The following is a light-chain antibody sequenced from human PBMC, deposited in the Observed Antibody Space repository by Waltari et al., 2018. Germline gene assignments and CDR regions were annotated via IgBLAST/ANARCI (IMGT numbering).Light chain of an antibody. CDR3: QQFHLYPLT. CDR2: KAS. J-gene: IGKJ4*01. Sequence: DVQMTQSPSTLSASVGDRVTISCRASQTISSWLAWYQQKPGKAPSLLIYKASTLESGVSSRFSGSGAGTDFTLTISSLQPNDSATYYCQQFHLYPLTFGGGTKVEIK. V-gene: IGKV1-5*03. CDR1: QTISSW.